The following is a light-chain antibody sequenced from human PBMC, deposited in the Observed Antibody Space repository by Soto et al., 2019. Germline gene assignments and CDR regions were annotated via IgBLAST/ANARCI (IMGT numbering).Light chain of an antibody. V-gene: IGLV1-44*01. CDR1: SSNIGSST. CDR2: SND. Sequence: QLVLTQPPSASGTPGQRVTISCSGSSSNIGSSTVNWYQQVPGTAPKLLIYSNDQRPSGVPDRLSGSKSGTSASLAIRGLQSEDEADYYCAAWDDSLNGHVVFGGGTKVTVL. CDR3: AAWDDSLNGHVV. J-gene: IGLJ2*01.